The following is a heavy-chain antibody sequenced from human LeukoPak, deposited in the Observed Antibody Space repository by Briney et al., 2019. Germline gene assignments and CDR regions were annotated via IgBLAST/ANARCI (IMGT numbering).Heavy chain of an antibody. Sequence: SVKVSXKASGGTFSSYAISWVRQAPGQGLEWMGRIIPIFDTANYAQKFQGRVTITTDESTSTAYVELSSLRSEDTAVYYCARSGKDIVVVPAARSSYYYYYYMDVWGKGTTVTVSS. D-gene: IGHD2-2*01. J-gene: IGHJ6*03. CDR1: GGTFSSYA. CDR2: IIPIFDTA. CDR3: ARSGKDIVVVPAARSSYYYYYYMDV. V-gene: IGHV1-69*05.